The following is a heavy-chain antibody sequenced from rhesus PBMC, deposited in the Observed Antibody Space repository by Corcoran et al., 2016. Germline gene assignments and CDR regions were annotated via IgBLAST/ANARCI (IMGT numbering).Heavy chain of an antibody. Sequence: QVQLQESGPGLVKPSETLSLTCAVSGYSISSGSGWSWVRQPPGKGLEWFGYIGGIGGSTNYNPPLKSRVTSSKDTSKNRFSLKLGSVTAADTAVYYCGVLYNRWGQGVLVTVSS. V-gene: IGHV4-127*01. J-gene: IGHJ4*01. CDR2: IGGIGGST. D-gene: IGHD3-3*01. CDR1: GYSISSGSG. CDR3: GVLYNR.